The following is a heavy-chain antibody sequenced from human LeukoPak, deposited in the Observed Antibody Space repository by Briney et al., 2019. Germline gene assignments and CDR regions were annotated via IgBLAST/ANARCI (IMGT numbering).Heavy chain of an antibody. CDR2: INPKNAGT. J-gene: IGHJ4*02. Sequence: ASVKVSCKASGYTFTGHYIHWVRQAPGQGLEWMGWINPKNAGTNYAQKFQGRVAMTRDTSTGTAYMELSRLRSDDTAVYYCARTLYIAAAPGGFDYWGQGTLVAVSS. D-gene: IGHD6-13*01. V-gene: IGHV1-2*02. CDR1: GYTFTGHY. CDR3: ARTLYIAAAPGGFDY.